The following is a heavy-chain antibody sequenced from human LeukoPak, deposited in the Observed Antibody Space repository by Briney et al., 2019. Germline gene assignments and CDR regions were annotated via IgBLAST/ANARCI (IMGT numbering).Heavy chain of an antibody. J-gene: IGHJ6*04. CDR2: ISSSGSTI. CDR3: AELGITMIGGV. D-gene: IGHD3-10*02. CDR1: GFTFSIYS. Sequence: GGSLRLSCAASGFTFSIYSMSWFRQAPGKGLEWVSYISSSGSTIYYADSVKGRFTISRDNAKNSLYLQMNSLRAEDTAVYYCAELGITMIGGVWGKGTTVTISS. V-gene: IGHV3-48*04.